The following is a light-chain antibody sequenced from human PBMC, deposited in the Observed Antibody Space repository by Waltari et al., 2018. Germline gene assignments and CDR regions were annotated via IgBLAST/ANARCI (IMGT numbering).Light chain of an antibody. CDR1: QSLVHRDGNTY. CDR3: LQHTHWPHT. CDR2: KVS. V-gene: IGKV2-30*02. Sequence: DVVMTRSPLSLPVTLGQPASISCRSSQSLVHRDGNTYLHWFQQRPGQSPRRLIYKVSNRGSGVPDRFSGSGSGTDFTLKISRVEAEDVGIYYCLQHTHWPHTFGGGTKVEIK. J-gene: IGKJ4*01.